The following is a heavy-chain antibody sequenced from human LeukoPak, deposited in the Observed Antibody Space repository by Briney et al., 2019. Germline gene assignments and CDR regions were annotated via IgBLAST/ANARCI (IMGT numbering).Heavy chain of an antibody. Sequence: GRSLRLSCAASGFTFSHHAMHWVRQAPGRGLEYVAGTNTDGKYINYVESVRGRFTISRDDSKNQLHLQMGSLRPEDMAVYYCARGGTYTSSSLNSWGQGTLVTVSS. D-gene: IGHD3-16*01. J-gene: IGHJ4*02. V-gene: IGHV3-64*02. CDR3: ARGGTYTSSSLNS. CDR2: TNTDGKYI. CDR1: GFTFSHHA.